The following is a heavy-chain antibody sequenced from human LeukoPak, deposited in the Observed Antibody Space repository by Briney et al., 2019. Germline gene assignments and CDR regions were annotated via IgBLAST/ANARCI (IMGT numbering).Heavy chain of an antibody. Sequence: SQTLSLTCTVSGDSDSSDDYYYTWTRQPPGKGLEWIGYIHHGGSTYYTPSLKSRVTISLDRSKNQFSLKLGSVTVADTAFYYCARGTRRNWFDPWGQGTLVTVSS. V-gene: IGHV4-30-2*01. CDR2: IHHGGST. J-gene: IGHJ5*02. CDR1: GDSDSSDDYY. D-gene: IGHD3/OR15-3a*01. CDR3: ARGTRRNWFDP.